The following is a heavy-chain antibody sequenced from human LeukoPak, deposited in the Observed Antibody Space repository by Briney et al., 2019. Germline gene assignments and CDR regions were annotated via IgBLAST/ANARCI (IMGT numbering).Heavy chain of an antibody. CDR3: ARGDGVNYYDSSGFQH. V-gene: IGHV1-2*02. CDR1: GGTFSSYA. J-gene: IGHJ1*01. Sequence: GSSVKVSCKASGGTFSSYAISWVRQAPGQGLEWMGWINPNSGGTNYAQKFQGRVTMTRDTSISTAYMELSRLRSDDTAVYYCARGDGVNYYDSSGFQHWGQGTLVTVSS. D-gene: IGHD3-22*01. CDR2: INPNSGGT.